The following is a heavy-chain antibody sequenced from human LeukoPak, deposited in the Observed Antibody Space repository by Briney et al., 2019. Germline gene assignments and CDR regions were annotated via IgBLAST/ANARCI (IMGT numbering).Heavy chain of an antibody. D-gene: IGHD1-1*01. J-gene: IGHJ3*02. V-gene: IGHV4-34*01. Sequence: SETLSLTCAVYGGIFNGYYWSWIRQPPGKGLEWIGEINRSGTTNYNPTLKSRVTISVDTSKSQVSLKLTSVTAADTAVFYCARGRFGSPLQLQPRRPFDMWGQGTVVTISS. CDR3: ARGRFGSPLQLQPRRPFDM. CDR1: GGIFNGYY. CDR2: INRSGTT.